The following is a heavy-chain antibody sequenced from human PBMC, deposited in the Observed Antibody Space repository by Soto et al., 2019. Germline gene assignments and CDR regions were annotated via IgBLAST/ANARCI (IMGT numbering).Heavy chain of an antibody. CDR2: ISGSDGST. D-gene: IGHD3-22*01. Sequence: EVQLLESGGGLVQPGGSLRLSCAASGFTLSNYGMNWVRQAPGKGLEWVSGISGSDGSTYYADSVKGRFTISRDNSKNTLYLQMNTLRAEDTAVYYCAKNKYDDWGQGTLVTVSS. J-gene: IGHJ4*02. CDR1: GFTLSNYG. CDR3: AKNKYDD. V-gene: IGHV3-23*01.